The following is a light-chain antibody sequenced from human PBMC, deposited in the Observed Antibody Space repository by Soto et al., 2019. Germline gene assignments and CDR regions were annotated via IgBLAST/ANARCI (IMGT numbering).Light chain of an antibody. J-gene: IGKJ1*01. V-gene: IGKV3-11*01. CDR1: QSVSSY. CDR3: QVYGISPKT. Sequence: EIVLTQSPATLSLSPGERATLSCRASQSVSSYLAWYQQKPGQAPRLLIYDASNRATGIPARFSGSGSGTDFILTISGLDPEDFAVYYCQVYGISPKTFGQGTKVDIK. CDR2: DAS.